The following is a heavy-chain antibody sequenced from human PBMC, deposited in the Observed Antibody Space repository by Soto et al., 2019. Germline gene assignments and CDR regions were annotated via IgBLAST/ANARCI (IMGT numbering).Heavy chain of an antibody. CDR1: GNSGAYKSAA. CDR2: TYYTSRWYN. Sequence: SLALTCGVSGNSGAYKSAAWNWIRKSPSRGLEWLGRTYYTSRWYNDYAVSVMGRITINPDTSRNQFSLQLNSVTPEDTAVYYCARDRSPGSTSWYDCWGQRALVSVSS. V-gene: IGHV6-1*01. CDR3: ARDRSPGSTSWYDC. D-gene: IGHD2-2*01. J-gene: IGHJ5*01.